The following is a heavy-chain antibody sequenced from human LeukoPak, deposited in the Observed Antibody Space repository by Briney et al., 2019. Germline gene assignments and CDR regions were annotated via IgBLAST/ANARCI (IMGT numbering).Heavy chain of an antibody. CDR2: IKQDGSEK. D-gene: IGHD5-12*01. V-gene: IGHV3-7*03. Sequence: GGSLRLSCEASGFTLSKFWMNWVRQAPGKGLEWVANIKQDGSEKRCVDSVKGRFSISRDNTKNSLYLQMSSLRAEDTAVYYCARGPNSGYSWLDPWGQGTLVTVSS. J-gene: IGHJ5*02. CDR3: ARGPNSGYSWLDP. CDR1: GFTLSKFW.